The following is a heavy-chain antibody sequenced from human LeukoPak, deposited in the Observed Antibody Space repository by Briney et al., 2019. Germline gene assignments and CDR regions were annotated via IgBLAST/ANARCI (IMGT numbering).Heavy chain of an antibody. J-gene: IGHJ4*02. D-gene: IGHD3-9*01. CDR2: INHSGST. V-gene: IGHV4-34*01. CDR1: GGSFSGYY. CDR3: ARGRPVLRYFDWLVFDY. Sequence: SETQSLTCAVYGGSFSGYYWSWIRQPPGKGLEWIGEINHSGSTNYNPSLKSRVTISVDTSKNQFSLKLSSVTAADTAVYYCARGRPVLRYFDWLVFDYWGQGTLVTVSS.